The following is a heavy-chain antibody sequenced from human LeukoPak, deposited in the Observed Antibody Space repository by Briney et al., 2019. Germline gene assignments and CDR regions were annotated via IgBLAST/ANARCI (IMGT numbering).Heavy chain of an antibody. D-gene: IGHD3-10*01. Sequence: GGSLRLSCAASGFTFSDYYMSWIRQAPGKGLEWVSYISSSGSITYYADSVKGRFTISRDNAKNSLYLQMNSLRAEDMAVYYCARTYYGRTTYTASPFADWGQGTRVTVSS. CDR1: GFTFSDYY. CDR2: ISSSGSIT. V-gene: IGHV3-11*01. CDR3: ARTYYGRTTYTASPFAD. J-gene: IGHJ4*02.